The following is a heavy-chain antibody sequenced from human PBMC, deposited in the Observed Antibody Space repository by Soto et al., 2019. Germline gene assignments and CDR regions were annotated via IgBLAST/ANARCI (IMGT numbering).Heavy chain of an antibody. CDR2: IYATGTT. Sequence: WGTLSLTCTVSGASISGFYWSWIRKSAGKGLEWIGRIYATGTTDYNPSLKSRVMMSVDTSKKQFSLKLRSVTAADTAVYYCVRDGTKTLRDWFDPWGQGISVTVSS. V-gene: IGHV4-4*07. J-gene: IGHJ5*02. D-gene: IGHD1-1*01. CDR1: GASISGFY. CDR3: VRDGTKTLRDWFDP.